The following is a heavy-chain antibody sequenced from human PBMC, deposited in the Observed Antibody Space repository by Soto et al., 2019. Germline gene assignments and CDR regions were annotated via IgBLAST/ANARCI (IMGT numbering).Heavy chain of an antibody. D-gene: IGHD1-1*01. Sequence: QVQMVESGGGVVQPGGSLRLSCAASGFTFDAYGFHWVRQAPGKGLEWVAVVWSDGNLKYYADSVKGRFTISRDSSKSALNLQMNSLRADDTAVYYCARIQLDTIMALDYWCQGTLVTVSS. CDR1: GFTFDAYG. V-gene: IGHV3-33*01. CDR3: ARIQLDTIMALDY. CDR2: VWSDGNLK. J-gene: IGHJ4*02.